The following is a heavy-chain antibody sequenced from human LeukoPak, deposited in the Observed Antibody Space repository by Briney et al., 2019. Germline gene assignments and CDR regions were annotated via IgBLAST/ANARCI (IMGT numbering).Heavy chain of an antibody. CDR3: TRDPGRCTSTSCYPDY. J-gene: IGHJ4*02. D-gene: IGHD2-2*01. CDR1: GFTFSSYW. CDR2: ISSSSTYL. V-gene: IGHV3-21*01. Sequence: GGSLRLSCAASGFTFSSYWMSWVRQAPGKGLEWVSSISSSSTYLYYADSVKGRFTISRDNAKNSVYLQMNSLRAEDTAVYYCTRDPGRCTSTSCYPDYWGQGTLVTVSS.